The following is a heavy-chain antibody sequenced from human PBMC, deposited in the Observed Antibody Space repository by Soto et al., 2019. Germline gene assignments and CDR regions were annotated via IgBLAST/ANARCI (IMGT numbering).Heavy chain of an antibody. V-gene: IGHV3-66*01. CDR2: IYSGGST. D-gene: IGHD5-12*01. Sequence: GGSLRLSCAASGFTVSSNYMSWVRQAPGKGLEWVSVIYSGGSTYYTDSVKGRFTISRDNSKNTLYLQMNSLRAEDTAVYYCARNYRGNRGDDVPTIDYWGQGTLVTVSS. J-gene: IGHJ4*02. CDR1: GFTVSSNY. CDR3: ARNYRGNRGDDVPTIDY.